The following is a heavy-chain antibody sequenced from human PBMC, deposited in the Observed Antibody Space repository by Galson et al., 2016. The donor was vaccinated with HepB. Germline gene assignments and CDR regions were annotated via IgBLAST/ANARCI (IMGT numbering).Heavy chain of an antibody. Sequence: LRLSCAVSGFSFSSYAMNWVRQAPGKGLEWIGEIYHSGSTNYNPSLKSRVTVSVDASKNQFSLKLSSMTAADTAVYYCARSYYYGSGSYPGRPLIYWGQGTLVTVSS. D-gene: IGHD3-10*01. V-gene: IGHV4-34*08. J-gene: IGHJ4*02. CDR3: ARSYYYGSGSYPGRPLIY. CDR2: IYHSGST. CDR1: GFSFSSYA.